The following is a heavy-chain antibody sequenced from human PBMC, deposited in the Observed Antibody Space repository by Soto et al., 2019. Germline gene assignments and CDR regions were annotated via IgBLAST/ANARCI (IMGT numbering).Heavy chain of an antibody. Sequence: QVQLQESGPGLVKPSQTLSLTCTVSGGSISSGGYYWSWIRQHPGKGLEWIGYIYYSGSTNYNPSLKSRVTISVDTSKNQFSLKLSSVTAADTAVYYCARDAVGTTFPDYWGQGTLVTVSS. CDR1: GGSISSGGYY. CDR2: IYYSGST. V-gene: IGHV4-31*03. J-gene: IGHJ4*02. CDR3: ARDAVGTTFPDY. D-gene: IGHD1-1*01.